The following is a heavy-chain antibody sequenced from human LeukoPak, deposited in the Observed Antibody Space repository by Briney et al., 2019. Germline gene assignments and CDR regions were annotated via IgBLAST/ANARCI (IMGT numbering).Heavy chain of an antibody. Sequence: SETLSLTCEVSGGSFSGYYWTWIRQSPAKGLEWIGEIYHSGSTNYNPSLMRRVTMSVDTSKNRFSLSLTAVTDADTALYYCARARRGYVRLDYWGQGTLVTVSS. CDR1: GGSFSGYY. D-gene: IGHD5-12*01. CDR2: IYHSGST. J-gene: IGHJ4*02. CDR3: ARARRGYVRLDY. V-gene: IGHV4-34*01.